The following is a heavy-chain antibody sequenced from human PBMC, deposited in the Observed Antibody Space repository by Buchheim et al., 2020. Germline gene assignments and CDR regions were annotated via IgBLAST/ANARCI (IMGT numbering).Heavy chain of an antibody. D-gene: IGHD4-17*01. J-gene: IGHJ4*02. V-gene: IGHV1-2*04. CDR3: ARGLLRDYGDYVLSEWFDY. CDR2: INPNSGGT. Sequence: QVQLVQSGAEVKKPGASVKVSCKASGYTFTGYYMHWVRQAPGQGLEWMGWINPNSGGTNYAQKFQGWVTMTRDTSISTVYMELSRLRSDDTAVYYCARGLLRDYGDYVLSEWFDYWGQGTL. CDR1: GYTFTGYY.